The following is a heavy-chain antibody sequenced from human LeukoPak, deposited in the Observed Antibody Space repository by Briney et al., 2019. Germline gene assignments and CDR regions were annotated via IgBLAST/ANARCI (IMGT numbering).Heavy chain of an antibody. J-gene: IGHJ4*02. CDR3: ARRYYGSGTNYFDY. D-gene: IGHD3-10*01. CDR2: VYHSGST. CDR1: GGSISSSSYH. V-gene: IGHV4-39*07. Sequence: SETLSLTCTVSGGSISSSSYHWGWIRQPPGRGLEWIGEVYHSGSTTYNSSLKSRLTMSIDKSKNHFSLNLSSVTAADTAVYYCARRYYGSGTNYFDYWGQGTLVTVSS.